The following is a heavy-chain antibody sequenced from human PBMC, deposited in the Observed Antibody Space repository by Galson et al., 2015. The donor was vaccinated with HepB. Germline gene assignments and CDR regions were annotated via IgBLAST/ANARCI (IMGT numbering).Heavy chain of an antibody. V-gene: IGHV3-15*01. CDR2: IKSKTDGGTT. J-gene: IGHJ4*02. CDR1: GFTFGDAW. CDR3: AHEVGGPLND. Sequence: SLRLSCAASGFTFGDAWMSWVRQAPGKGLEWVDRIKSKTDGGTTDYAAAVKGRFVISRDDSRNMLYLQMSSLKMEDTAVYFCAHEVGGPLNDWGQGTLVTVSS.